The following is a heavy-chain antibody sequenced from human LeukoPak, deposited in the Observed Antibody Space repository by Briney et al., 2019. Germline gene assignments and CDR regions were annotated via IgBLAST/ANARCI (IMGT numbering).Heavy chain of an antibody. Sequence: GGSLRLSCAASGFSFSSYWMSWVRQAPGKGLEWVANIRQDGSDKYYVDSVKGRFTISRDNLKNSLYLQMNSLRAEDTAVYYCARAPLTRKVSIWGQGTIVTVSS. J-gene: IGHJ3*02. CDR3: ARAPLTRKVSI. CDR1: GFSFSSYW. CDR2: IRQDGSDK. D-gene: IGHD1-20*01. V-gene: IGHV3-7*01.